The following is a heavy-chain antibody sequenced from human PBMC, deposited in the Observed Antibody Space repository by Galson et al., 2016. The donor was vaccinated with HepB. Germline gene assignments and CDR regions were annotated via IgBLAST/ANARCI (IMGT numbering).Heavy chain of an antibody. D-gene: IGHD1-1*01. CDR3: ARVLGGTSTGYFDL. V-gene: IGHV3-33*08. J-gene: IGHJ4*02. Sequence: SLRLSCAASGFTFEDYGMHWVRQAPGKGLEWVALIWYDGSNKYYADSVKGRFTTSRDNSKNTLYLQMNSLRAEETAVYYCARVLGGTSTGYFDLWGQGTLVTVSS. CDR2: IWYDGSNK. CDR1: GFTFEDYG.